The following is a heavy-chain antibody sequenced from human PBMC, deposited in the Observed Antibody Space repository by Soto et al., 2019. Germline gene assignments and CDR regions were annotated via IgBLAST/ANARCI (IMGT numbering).Heavy chain of an antibody. CDR1: GGSIISYY. Sequence: QVQLQESGPGLVKPSETLSLTCTVSGGSIISYYWSWIRQPPGKGLAWIGSSYDTGSTNYNPSLKSRVTISVDTSKNLFSLKLSSVTAADTAVYFCARGGGSGGRCSHYYSYFMDVWCKGTTVTVSS. J-gene: IGHJ6*03. V-gene: IGHV4-59*01. CDR3: ARGGGSGGRCSHYYSYFMDV. D-gene: IGHD2-15*01. CDR2: SYDTGST.